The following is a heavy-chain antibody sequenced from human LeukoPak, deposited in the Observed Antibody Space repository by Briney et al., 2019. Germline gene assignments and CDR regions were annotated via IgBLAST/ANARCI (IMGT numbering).Heavy chain of an antibody. V-gene: IGHV1-69*05. CDR3: ARGTAYYYDSSGYYYFDY. D-gene: IGHD3-22*01. J-gene: IGHJ4*02. CDR1: GGTFSSYA. Sequence: SVRVSCKASGGTFSSYAISWVRQAPGQGLEWMGGIIPIFGTANYAQKFQGRVTITTDESTSTAYMELSSLRSEDTAVYYCARGTAYYYDSSGYYYFDYWGQGTLVTVSS. CDR2: IIPIFGTA.